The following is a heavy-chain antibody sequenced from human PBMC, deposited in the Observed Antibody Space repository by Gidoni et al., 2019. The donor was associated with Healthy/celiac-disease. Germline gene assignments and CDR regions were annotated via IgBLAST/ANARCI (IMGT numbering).Heavy chain of an antibody. J-gene: IGHJ3*02. Sequence: EVQLVESGGGLVQPGRSRRLSCAASGFTFDDYAMHWVRQAPGKGLEWVSGIMWNSGSIGYADSVKGRFTISRDNAKNSLYLQMNSLRAEDTALYYCAKDIYSGSYLDAFDIWGQGTMVTVSS. CDR3: AKDIYSGSYLDAFDI. CDR1: GFTFDDYA. V-gene: IGHV3-9*01. D-gene: IGHD1-26*01. CDR2: IMWNSGSI.